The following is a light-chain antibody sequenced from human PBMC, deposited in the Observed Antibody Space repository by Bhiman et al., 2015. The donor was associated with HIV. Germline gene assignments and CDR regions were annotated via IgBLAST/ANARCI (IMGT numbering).Light chain of an antibody. CDR3: AAWDGTLNGPV. CDR2: EVS. Sequence: QSALTQPPSASGSPGQSVTISCTGTSSDVGGYNYVSWYQQHPGKAPKLMIYEVSKRPSGVPDRFSGSKSGNTASLTVSGLQAEDEADYYCAAWDGTLNGPVFGGGTKLTVV. J-gene: IGLJ3*02. CDR1: SSDVGGYNY. V-gene: IGLV2-8*01.